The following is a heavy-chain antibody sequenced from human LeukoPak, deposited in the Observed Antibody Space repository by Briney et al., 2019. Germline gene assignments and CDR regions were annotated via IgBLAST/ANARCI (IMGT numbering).Heavy chain of an antibody. D-gene: IGHD6-19*01. CDR3: ARTSPGGSGQNE. CDR2: INPNSGGT. CDR1: GYTFTGYY. Sequence: GASVKVSCKASGYTFTGYYMHWVRQAPGQGLEWMGWINPNSGGTNCAQKFQGRVTMTRDTSISTAYMELSRLRSDDTAVYYCARTSPGGSGQNEWGQGTLVTVSS. V-gene: IGHV1-2*02. J-gene: IGHJ4*02.